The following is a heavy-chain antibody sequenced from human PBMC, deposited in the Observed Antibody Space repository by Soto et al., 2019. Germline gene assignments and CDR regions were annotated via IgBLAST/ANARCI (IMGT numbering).Heavy chain of an antibody. CDR3: ARDAYCSGGSCYWPSRRFDP. CDR2: ISFEENTK. J-gene: IGHJ5*02. CDR1: GFTFSNSA. V-gene: IGHV3-30-3*01. D-gene: IGHD2-15*01. Sequence: GASLKISCAASGFTFSNSAMHWVRQAPGKGLEWVALISFEENTKNYADSVKGRFTVSRDNSKNTLYLQMNSLRAEDTAVYYCARDAYCSGGSCYWPSRRFDPWGQGTLVTVSS.